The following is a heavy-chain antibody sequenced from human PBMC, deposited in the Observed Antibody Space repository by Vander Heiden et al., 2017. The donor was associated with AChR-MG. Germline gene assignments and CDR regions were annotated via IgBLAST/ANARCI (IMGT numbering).Heavy chain of an antibody. CDR2: ISGSGGST. V-gene: IGHV3-23*01. CDR3: AKESPGSLSFCDY. Sequence: VLLWDSAGGSVQPGGFLRFPRATSGGPFSSLAMGWVRQAPGKGLEWLSAISGSGGSTYYADSVKGRFTISRYNSKNTLYLQMNRLSVEDAAVYYCAKESPGSLSFCDYWGQGTLVTVSS. D-gene: IGHD1-26*01. J-gene: IGHJ4*02. CDR1: GGPFSSLA.